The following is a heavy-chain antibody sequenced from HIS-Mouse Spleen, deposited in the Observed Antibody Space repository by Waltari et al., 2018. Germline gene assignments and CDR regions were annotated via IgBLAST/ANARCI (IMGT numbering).Heavy chain of an antibody. CDR2: IYYSGGT. Sequence: QLQLQESGPGLVKPSETLSLTCTFSGGSIISSSYYWGWIRQPPGKGMEWIGSIYYSGGTYYNPSLKSRVTISVDTSKNQFSLKLSSVTAADTAVYYCAREIPYSSSWYDWYFDLWGRGTLVTVSS. J-gene: IGHJ2*01. CDR3: AREIPYSSSWYDWYFDL. CDR1: GGSIISSSYY. D-gene: IGHD6-13*01. V-gene: IGHV4-39*07.